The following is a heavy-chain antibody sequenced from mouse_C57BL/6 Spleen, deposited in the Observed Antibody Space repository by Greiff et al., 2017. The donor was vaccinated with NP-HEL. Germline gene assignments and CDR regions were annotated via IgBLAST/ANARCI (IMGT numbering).Heavy chain of an antibody. Sequence: EVKVEESGGGLVQPGGSMKLSCVASGFTFSNYWMNWVRQSPEKGLEWVAQIRLKSDNYATHYAESVKGRFTISRDDSKSSVYLQMNNLRAEDTGIYYCTLYYYGRFAYWGQGTLVTVSA. CDR3: TLYYYGRFAY. J-gene: IGHJ3*01. V-gene: IGHV6-3*01. CDR2: IRLKSDNYAT. D-gene: IGHD1-1*01. CDR1: GFTFSNYW.